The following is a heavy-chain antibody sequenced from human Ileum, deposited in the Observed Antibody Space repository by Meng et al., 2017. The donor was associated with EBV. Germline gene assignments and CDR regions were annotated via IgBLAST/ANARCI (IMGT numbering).Heavy chain of an antibody. D-gene: IGHD1-14*01. J-gene: IGHJ4*02. CDR3: ARHHHSPTFDY. Sequence: DTGPIRMKPSETLSLPRTVAGGSISLSSFYWAWIRQPPGEGLEWIGSVVYSGTTYYTSSLKSRVSISVDTSKNQFSLKLSSVTAADTAVYYCARHHHSPTFDYWGQGTLVTVSS. CDR1: GGSISLSSFY. CDR2: VVYSGTT. V-gene: IGHV4-39*01.